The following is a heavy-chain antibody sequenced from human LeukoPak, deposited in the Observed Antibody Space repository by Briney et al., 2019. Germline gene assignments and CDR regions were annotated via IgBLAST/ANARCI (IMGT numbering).Heavy chain of an antibody. CDR2: IYYSGST. D-gene: IGHD3-22*01. J-gene: IGHJ4*02. CDR3: AREAYYYDSSGYYPIDY. V-gene: IGHV4-59*12. Sequence: GLRLVNPSGTLSLTCTVSGASISSYYWSWIRQPPGKGLECIGYIYYSGSTNYNPSLKSRVTISVDTSKKQFSLKLTSVTAADTAVYYCAREAYYYDSSGYYPIDYWGQGTLATVSS. CDR1: GASISSYY.